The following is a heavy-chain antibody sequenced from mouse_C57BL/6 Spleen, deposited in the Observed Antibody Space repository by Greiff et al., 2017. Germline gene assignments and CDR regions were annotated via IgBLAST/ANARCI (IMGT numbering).Heavy chain of an antibody. Sequence: VQLQQPGAELVKPGASVKMSCKASGYTFTSYWITWVKQRPGQGLEWIGDIYPGSGSTNYNEKFKSKATLTVDKSSSTAYMQLSSLTSEDSAVYDCARSLITTVVDDYWGQGTTLTVSS. CDR1: GYTFTSYW. V-gene: IGHV1-55*01. CDR3: ARSLITTVVDDY. J-gene: IGHJ2*01. CDR2: IYPGSGST. D-gene: IGHD1-1*01.